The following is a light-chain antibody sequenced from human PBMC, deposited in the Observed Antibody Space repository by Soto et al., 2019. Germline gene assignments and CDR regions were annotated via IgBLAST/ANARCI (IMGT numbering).Light chain of an antibody. Sequence: EFVLTQSPCTLSLSLWERATLSCRASQTVRNNYLAWYQQKPGQAPRLLIYDASSRATGIPDRFSGGGSGTDFTLTISRLEPEDFAVYYCQQFSSYPLTFGGGTKVDIK. CDR2: DAS. CDR1: QTVRNNY. CDR3: QQFSSYPLT. J-gene: IGKJ4*01. V-gene: IGKV3-20*01.